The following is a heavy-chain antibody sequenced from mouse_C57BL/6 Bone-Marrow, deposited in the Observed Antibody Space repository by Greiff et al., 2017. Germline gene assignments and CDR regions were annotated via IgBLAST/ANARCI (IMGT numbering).Heavy chain of an antibody. V-gene: IGHV1-59*01. Sequence: QVQLQQPGAELVRPGTSVKLSCKASGYTFTSYWMHWVKQRPGQGLEWIGVIDPSDSYTNYNQKFKGKATLTVDTSSSTAYMQLSSLTSEEAAVYYCARGGAHWGQGTTLTVSS. J-gene: IGHJ2*01. CDR3: ARGGAH. CDR2: IDPSDSYT. CDR1: GYTFTSYW.